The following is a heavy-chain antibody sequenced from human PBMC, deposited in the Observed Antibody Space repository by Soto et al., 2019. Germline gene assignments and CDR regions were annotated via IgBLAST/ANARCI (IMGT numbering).Heavy chain of an antibody. V-gene: IGHV1-2*02. J-gene: IGHJ4*02. CDR3: ARQHISVTGHLDD. D-gene: IGHD6-19*01. CDR1: GYTFTGYY. CDR2: INPNSGGT. Sequence: ASVKVSCKASGYTFTGYYMHWVRQAPGQGPEWMGWINPNSGGTSNAQTFQGRVTMTRDTSISTVYMELSSLRSDDTAVYYCARQHISVTGHLDDRGQGTLVTVSS.